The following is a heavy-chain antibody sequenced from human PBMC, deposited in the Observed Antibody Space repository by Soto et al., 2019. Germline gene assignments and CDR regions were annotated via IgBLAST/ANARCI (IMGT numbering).Heavy chain of an antibody. V-gene: IGHV3-15*07. CDR2: IKSKTDGGTT. CDR3: TTAMSYYDSSGYYPFDY. J-gene: IGHJ4*02. CDR1: GVTVCNAW. Sequence: HGGSPRICCAACGVTVCNAWMDGVRQEPGKGLEWVGRIKSKTDGGTTDYAAPVKGRFTISRDDSKNTLYLQMNSLKTEDTAVYYCTTAMSYYDSSGYYPFDYWGQGTLVTVSS. D-gene: IGHD3-22*01.